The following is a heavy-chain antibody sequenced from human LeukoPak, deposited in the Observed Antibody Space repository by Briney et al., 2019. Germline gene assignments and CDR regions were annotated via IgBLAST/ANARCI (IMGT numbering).Heavy chain of an antibody. J-gene: IGHJ6*03. CDR3: ARGSRCSGGSCYACYYYYMDG. V-gene: IGHV4-59*11. Sequence: SESMSLTCLVYGGSISSHYWSWNRQPPRKVLEWNGSIYYSGSTNYNPSLKSRVTISVDTSKNQFSLQLSSVTAADTAVYYCARGSRCSGGSCYACYYYYMDGWGKGTTVTVSS. CDR2: IYYSGST. D-gene: IGHD2-15*01. CDR1: GGSISSHY.